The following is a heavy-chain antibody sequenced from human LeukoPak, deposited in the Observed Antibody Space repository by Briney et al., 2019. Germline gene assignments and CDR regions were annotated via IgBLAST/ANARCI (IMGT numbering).Heavy chain of an antibody. D-gene: IGHD2-15*01. Sequence: GGSLRLSCAASGFTVSSNYMSWVRQAPGKGLEWVSVIYSGGSTYYADSVKGRFTISRDNSKNTLYLQMNSLRAEDTAVYYCAKARLPYCSGGSCSIDYWGQGTLVTVSS. CDR2: IYSGGST. CDR1: GFTVSSNY. J-gene: IGHJ4*02. CDR3: AKARLPYCSGGSCSIDY. V-gene: IGHV3-66*01.